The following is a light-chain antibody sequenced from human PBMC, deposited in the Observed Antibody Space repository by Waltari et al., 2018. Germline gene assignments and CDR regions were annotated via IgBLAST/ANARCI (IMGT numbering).Light chain of an antibody. CDR1: QSISTY. J-gene: IGKJ4*01. CDR3: QQSYSTPLT. V-gene: IGKV1-39*01. CDR2: AAS. Sequence: DIQMTQSPSSLSASVRDRVTLTCRASQSISTYLNWYQQKPGKAPKLLIYAASSFQSGVPSRFSGSGSGTDFTLTINSLQPEDFATYYCQQSYSTPLTFGGGTKVEIK.